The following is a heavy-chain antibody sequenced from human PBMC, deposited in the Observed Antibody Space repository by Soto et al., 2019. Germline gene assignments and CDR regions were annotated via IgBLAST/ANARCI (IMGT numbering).Heavy chain of an antibody. CDR3: ARDQHYYGSGSYEATYYYYGMDV. CDR2: ISYDGSNK. J-gene: IGHJ6*02. V-gene: IGHV3-30-3*01. Sequence: GGSLRLSCAASGFTFSSYAMHWVRQAPGKGLEWVAVISYDGSNKYYADSVKGRFTISRDNSKNTLYLQMNSLRAEDTAVYYCARDQHYYGSGSYEATYYYYGMDVWGQGTTVTVSS. D-gene: IGHD3-10*01. CDR1: GFTFSSYA.